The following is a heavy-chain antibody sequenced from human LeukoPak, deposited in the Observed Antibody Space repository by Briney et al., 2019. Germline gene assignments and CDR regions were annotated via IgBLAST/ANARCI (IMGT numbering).Heavy chain of an antibody. J-gene: IGHJ4*02. D-gene: IGHD6-13*01. V-gene: IGHV3-21*01. CDR1: GFTFSSYS. CDR3: AKVAVGTVIDY. CDR2: ISSSSSYI. Sequence: GGSLRLSCAASGFTFSSYSMNWLRQAPGKGLEWVSSISSSSSYIYYADSVQGRFTISRDNAKNSLYLQINSLRAEDTAVYYCAKVAVGTVIDYWGQGTLVTVSS.